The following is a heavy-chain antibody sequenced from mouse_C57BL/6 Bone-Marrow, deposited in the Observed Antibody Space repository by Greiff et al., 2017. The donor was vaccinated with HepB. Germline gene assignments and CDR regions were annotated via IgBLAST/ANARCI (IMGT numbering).Heavy chain of an antibody. J-gene: IGHJ2*01. V-gene: IGHV1-55*01. CDR2: IYPGSGST. D-gene: IGHD1-1*01. CDR3: AREGGFTTVVARDY. Sequence: VQLQQPGAELVKPGASVKMSCKASGYTFTSYWITWVKQRPGQGLEWIGDIYPGSGSTNYNEKFKSKATLTVDTSSSTAYMQLSSLTSEDSAVYYCAREGGFTTVVARDYWGQGTTLTVSS. CDR1: GYTFTSYW.